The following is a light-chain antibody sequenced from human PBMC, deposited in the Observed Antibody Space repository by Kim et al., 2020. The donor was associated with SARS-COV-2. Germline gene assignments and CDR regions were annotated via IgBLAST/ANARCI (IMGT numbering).Light chain of an antibody. CDR1: QSISSW. J-gene: IGKJ2*01. V-gene: IGKV1-5*03. Sequence: TLSASVGDRVTITCRASQSISSWLAWYQQKPGKAPKLLIYKASSLESGVPSRFSGSGSGTEFTLTISSLQPDDFATYYCQQYNSYTFGQGTKLEI. CDR3: QQYNSYT. CDR2: KAS.